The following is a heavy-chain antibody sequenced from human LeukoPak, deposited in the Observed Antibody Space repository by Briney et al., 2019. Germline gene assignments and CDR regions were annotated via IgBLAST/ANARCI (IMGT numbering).Heavy chain of an antibody. CDR2: ISGSGGST. V-gene: IGHV3-23*01. J-gene: IGHJ4*02. D-gene: IGHD2-2*01. Sequence: GGSLRLSCAASGFTFSSYAMSWVRQAPGKGLEWVSLISGSGGSTYYADSVKGRFTISRDNSKNALYLQMNSLRVEDTAVYYCARDWGYCSSTSCHVFDYWGQGTLVTVSS. CDR1: GFTFSSYA. CDR3: ARDWGYCSSTSCHVFDY.